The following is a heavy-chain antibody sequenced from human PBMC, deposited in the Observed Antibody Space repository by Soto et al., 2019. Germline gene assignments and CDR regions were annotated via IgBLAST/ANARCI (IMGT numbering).Heavy chain of an antibody. D-gene: IGHD3-10*01. CDR1: GFTFNNYP. J-gene: IGHJ4*02. CDR3: AKGRGGSGSLTPRVDF. CDR2: ISGGGHTT. Sequence: EVQLLESGGGLVQPGGSLRLFCAASGFTFNNYPMTWVRQAPGTGLEWVSVISGGGHTTSYADSVKGRLTVSRDGSKNTLYLQMSSLRAEDTALYYCAKGRGGSGSLTPRVDFWGQGTLVTVSS. V-gene: IGHV3-23*01.